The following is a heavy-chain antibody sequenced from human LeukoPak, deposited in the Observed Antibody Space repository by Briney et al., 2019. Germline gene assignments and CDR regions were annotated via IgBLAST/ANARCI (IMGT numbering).Heavy chain of an antibody. V-gene: IGHV3-21*01. CDR2: ISSSSSYI. Sequence: PGGSLRLSCAASGFTFSSYTMDWVPQAPGKGLEWVSSISSSSSYIYYAASVKDRFTISRDNAKNSLYLQMNSLRAEDTAVYYCLRDGGQYSGSYYFDYSGQGTLVTVSS. J-gene: IGHJ4*02. D-gene: IGHD1-26*01. CDR3: LRDGGQYSGSYYFDY. CDR1: GFTFSSYT.